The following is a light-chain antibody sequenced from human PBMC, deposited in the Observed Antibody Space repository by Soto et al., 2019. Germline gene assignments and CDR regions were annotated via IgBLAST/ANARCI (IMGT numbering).Light chain of an antibody. Sequence: DIQMTQSPSTLSASVGDGVTITCRASQNISVWLAWYQQRPGKAPKFLMYDASSLETGVPSRFSGSGSGTEITLTIRSMQPDDSATYYCQQYDSSSPTFGQGTKVDIK. J-gene: IGKJ2*01. CDR1: QNISVW. CDR3: QQYDSSSPT. V-gene: IGKV1-5*01. CDR2: DAS.